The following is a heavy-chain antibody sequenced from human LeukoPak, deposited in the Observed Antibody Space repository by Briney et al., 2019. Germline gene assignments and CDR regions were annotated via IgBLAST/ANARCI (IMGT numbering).Heavy chain of an antibody. CDR3: ASSRNYYDGSGNWEYYFDH. CDR1: GGSFRGYY. CDR2: LNQSGAT. J-gene: IGHJ4*02. D-gene: IGHD3-22*01. V-gene: IGHV4-34*01. Sequence: SETLSLTCVVYGGSFRGYYWSWIRQPPGKGLEWIGELNQSGATNYNPSLKSRVTVSVDTSKNQFSLKLSSVTAADTAVYYCASSRNYYDGSGNWEYYFDHWGQGTLVTVSS.